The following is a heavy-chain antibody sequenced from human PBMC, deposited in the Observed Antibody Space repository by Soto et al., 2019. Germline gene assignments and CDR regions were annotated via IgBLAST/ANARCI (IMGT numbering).Heavy chain of an antibody. J-gene: IGHJ5*02. CDR3: ARVKMTTLTCDP. V-gene: IGHV1-18*01. D-gene: IGHD4-17*01. CDR2: ISAYNGNT. CDR1: GYTFTSYG. Sequence: ASVKVSCKASGYTFTSYGISWVRQAPGQGLEWMGWISAYNGNTNYAQKLQGRVTMTTDTSTSTAYMELRSLRSDDTAVDYCARVKMTTLTCDPWGQGTLVTVSS.